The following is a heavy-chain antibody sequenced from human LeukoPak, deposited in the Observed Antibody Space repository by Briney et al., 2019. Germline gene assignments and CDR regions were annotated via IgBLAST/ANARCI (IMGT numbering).Heavy chain of an antibody. D-gene: IGHD2-15*01. CDR1: VFTVSSNY. CDR3: ARESRSSYCSGGSCYWVYYGMDV. CDR2: IYSGGSA. Sequence: VGSLRVSCAASVFTVSSNYMCWVRQAPGERVGWVSLIYSGGSAYYADSAKGRFTISRDNSKNTPYLQMNRLRAEDTAVYYCARESRSSYCSGGSCYWVYYGMDVWGKGTTVTVSS. V-gene: IGHV3-53*01. J-gene: IGHJ6*04.